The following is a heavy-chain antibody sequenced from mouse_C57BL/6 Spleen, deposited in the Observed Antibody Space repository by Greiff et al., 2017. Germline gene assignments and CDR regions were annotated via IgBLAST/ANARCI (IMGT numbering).Heavy chain of an antibody. Sequence: VQLQQSGPELVKPGASVKISCKASGYSFTGYYMNWVKQSPEKSLEWIGEINPSTGGTTYNQKFKAKATLTVDKSSSTAYMQLKSLTSEDSAVYYCARLGRMEVYYAMDYWGQGTSVTVSS. V-gene: IGHV1-42*01. D-gene: IGHD6-1*01. J-gene: IGHJ4*01. CDR2: INPSTGGT. CDR3: ARLGRMEVYYAMDY. CDR1: GYSFTGYY.